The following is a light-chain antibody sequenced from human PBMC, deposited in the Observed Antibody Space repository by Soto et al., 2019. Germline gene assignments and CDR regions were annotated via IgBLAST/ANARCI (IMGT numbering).Light chain of an antibody. J-gene: IGKJ4*01. Sequence: DVQMTQSRSSLSAFVGDRVTITCRASQGIAPYLDWFQQKPGKVPKLLIYATSTLQSGVPSRFSGSGSGTDFTLTINSLQPEDVGTYYCQKYNSAPLTFGGGTKVEIK. V-gene: IGKV1-27*01. CDR1: QGIAPY. CDR2: ATS. CDR3: QKYNSAPLT.